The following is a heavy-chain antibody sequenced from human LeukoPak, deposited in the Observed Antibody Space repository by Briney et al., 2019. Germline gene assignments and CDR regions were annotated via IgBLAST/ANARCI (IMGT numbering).Heavy chain of an antibody. D-gene: IGHD3-10*01. V-gene: IGHV3-7*01. J-gene: IGHJ4*02. CDR2: IKQDGSEK. CDR3: ARDNTVTYYYGSGSSHDY. Sequence: GGSLRLSCAASGFTFSSYWMSWVRQAPGKGLEWVANIKQDGSEKYYVDSVKGRFTISRDNAKNSLYLQMNSLRAEDTAVYYCARDNTVTYYYGSGSSHDYWGQGTLVTVSA. CDR1: GFTFSSYW.